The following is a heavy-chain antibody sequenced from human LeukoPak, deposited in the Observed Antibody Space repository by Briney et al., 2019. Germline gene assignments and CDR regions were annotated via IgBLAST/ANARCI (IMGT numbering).Heavy chain of an antibody. Sequence: GGSLRLSCAASGFTFSSYDMHWVRQATGKGLEWVSAIGTAGDTYYPGSVKGRFTISRENAKNSLYLQMNSLRAGDTAVYYCARGPGIAAAGTDYFDYWGQGTLVTVSS. D-gene: IGHD6-13*01. CDR3: ARGPGIAAAGTDYFDY. CDR2: IGTAGDT. J-gene: IGHJ4*02. CDR1: GFTFSSYD. V-gene: IGHV3-13*01.